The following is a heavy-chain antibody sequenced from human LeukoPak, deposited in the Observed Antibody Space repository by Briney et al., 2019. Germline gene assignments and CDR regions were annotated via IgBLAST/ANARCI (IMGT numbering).Heavy chain of an antibody. D-gene: IGHD6-19*01. V-gene: IGHV4-34*01. CDR3: ARGLSSGWVDY. J-gene: IGHJ4*02. Sequence: PSETLSLTCAVYGGSFSDDYRTWIRQPPGKGLEWIGENTQSGRTNYNPSLKSRVTISVDTSKHQFSLNLSSVTAADTAVYYCARGLSSGWVDYWGQGTLVTVSS. CDR2: NTQSGRT. CDR1: GGSFSDDY.